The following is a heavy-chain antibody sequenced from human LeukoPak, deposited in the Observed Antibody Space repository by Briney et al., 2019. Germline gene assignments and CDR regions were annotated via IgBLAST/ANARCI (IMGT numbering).Heavy chain of an antibody. D-gene: IGHD4-17*01. CDR1: GFTFSSYA. V-gene: IGHV3-23*01. CDR2: ISGSTIGNGRTT. Sequence: GGSLRLSCAASGFTFSSYAMSWVRQAPGKGLEWVSTISGSTIGNGRTTYYADSVKGRFTISRDNSKNTVELQINNLRAEDTAIYHCAKGATVTTWAWFDPWGPGTLVTVSS. J-gene: IGHJ5*02. CDR3: AKGATVTTWAWFDP.